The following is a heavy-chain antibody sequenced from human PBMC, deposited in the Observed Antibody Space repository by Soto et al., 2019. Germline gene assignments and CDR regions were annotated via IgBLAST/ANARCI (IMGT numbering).Heavy chain of an antibody. J-gene: IGHJ4*02. CDR2: INPSGGST. V-gene: IGHV1-46*01. D-gene: IGHD1-26*01. CDR1: GGTFSSYA. CDR3: AREVSSGSYYDY. Sequence: QVQLVQSGAEVKKPGSSVKVSCKASGGTFSSYAISWVRQAPGQGLEWMGIINPSGGSTSYAQKFQGRVTMTRDTSTSTVYMELSSLRSEDTAVYYCAREVSSGSYYDYWGQGTLVTVSS.